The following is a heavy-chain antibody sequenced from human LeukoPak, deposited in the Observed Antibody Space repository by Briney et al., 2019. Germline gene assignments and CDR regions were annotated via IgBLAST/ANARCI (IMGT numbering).Heavy chain of an antibody. Sequence: GGSLRLSCAASGFTFSSYSMNWVRQAPGKGLEWVSSISSSSSYIYYADSVKGRFTISRDNAKNSLYLQMNSLRAEVTAVYYCARGGMRVRQLLPTLLDYWGQGILVTVSS. J-gene: IGHJ4*02. CDR3: ARGGMRVRQLLPTLLDY. V-gene: IGHV3-21*01. CDR1: GFTFSSYS. D-gene: IGHD1-26*01. CDR2: ISSSSSYI.